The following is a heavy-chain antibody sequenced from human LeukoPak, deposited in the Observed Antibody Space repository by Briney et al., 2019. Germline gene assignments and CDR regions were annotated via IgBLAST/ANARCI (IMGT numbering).Heavy chain of an antibody. CDR1: GGSISSGGYY. V-gene: IGHV4-30-2*01. CDR3: GGYCSGGSCYPLDN. Sequence: SQTLSLTCTVSGGSISSGGYYWSWIRQPPGKGLEWIGYIYHSGSTYYNPSLKSRVTISVDRSKNQFSLKLSSVTAADTAVYYCGGYCSGGSCYPLDNWGQGTLVTASS. J-gene: IGHJ4*02. D-gene: IGHD2-15*01. CDR2: IYHSGST.